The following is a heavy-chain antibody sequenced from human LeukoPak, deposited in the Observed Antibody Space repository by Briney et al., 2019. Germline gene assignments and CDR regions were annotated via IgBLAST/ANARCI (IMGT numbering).Heavy chain of an antibody. V-gene: IGHV3-74*01. CDR2: INSDGSST. D-gene: IGHD5-18*01. Sequence: GGSLRLSCAASGFSFSSYWMHWVRQAPGKGLVWVSRINSDGSSTSYADSVKGRFTISRDNAKNTLYLQMNSLRAEDTAVYYCARGRGPDTAMVTGFDYWGQGTLVTVSS. CDR3: ARGRGPDTAMVTGFDY. CDR1: GFSFSSYW. J-gene: IGHJ4*02.